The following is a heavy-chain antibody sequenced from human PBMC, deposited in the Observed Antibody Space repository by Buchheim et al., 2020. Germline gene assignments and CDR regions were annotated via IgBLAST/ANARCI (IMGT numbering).Heavy chain of an antibody. CDR3: ASSGYSSGWYDTGMDV. D-gene: IGHD6-19*01. CDR1: GFTFSSYW. V-gene: IGHV3-7*01. CDR2: IKQDGSEK. J-gene: IGHJ6*02. Sequence: EVQLVESGGGSVQPGGSLRLSCAASGFTFSSYWMSWVRQAPGKGLEWVANIKQDGSEKYYVDSVKGRFTISRDNAKNSLYLQMNSLRAEDTAVYYCASSGYSSGWYDTGMDVWGQGTT.